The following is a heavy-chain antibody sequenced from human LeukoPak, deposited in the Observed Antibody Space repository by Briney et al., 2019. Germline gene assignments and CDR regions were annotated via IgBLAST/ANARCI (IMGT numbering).Heavy chain of an antibody. J-gene: IGHJ3*02. CDR2: ISGSGGGT. CDR1: GFTFSSYA. Sequence: GGSLRLSCAASGFTFSSYAMSWVRQAPGKGLEWVSAISGSGGGTYYADSVKGRFTISRDNSKNTLYLQMNSLRAEDTAECYCAKGRGLERGAFDIWGQGTMVTVSS. V-gene: IGHV3-23*01. CDR3: AKGRGLERGAFDI. D-gene: IGHD1-1*01.